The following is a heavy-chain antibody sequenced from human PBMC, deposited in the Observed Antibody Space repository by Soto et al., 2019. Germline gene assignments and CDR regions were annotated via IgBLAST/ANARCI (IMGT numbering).Heavy chain of an antibody. J-gene: IGHJ4*02. Sequence: GGSLRLSCAASGFTFSSYGMHWVRQAPGKGLEWVAVIWYDGSNKYYADSVKGGFTISRDNSKNTLYLQMNSLRAEDTAVYYCARDHDFWSGYYPPHFDYWGQGTLVTVSS. CDR2: IWYDGSNK. V-gene: IGHV3-33*01. D-gene: IGHD3-3*01. CDR3: ARDHDFWSGYYPPHFDY. CDR1: GFTFSSYG.